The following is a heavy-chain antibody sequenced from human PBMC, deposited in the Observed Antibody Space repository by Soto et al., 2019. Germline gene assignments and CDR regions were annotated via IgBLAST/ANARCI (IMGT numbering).Heavy chain of an antibody. D-gene: IGHD2-15*01. V-gene: IGHV1-69*01. Sequence: QVQLVQSGAEVKKPGSSVKVSCKASGGTFSSYAISWVRQAPEQGLEWMGGIIPIFGTANYAQKFQGRVTITADESTSTAYMELSSLRSEDTAVYYCARIGYCSGGSCWGYYYGMDVWGQGTTVTVSS. CDR3: ARIGYCSGGSCWGYYYGMDV. CDR1: GGTFSSYA. CDR2: IIPIFGTA. J-gene: IGHJ6*02.